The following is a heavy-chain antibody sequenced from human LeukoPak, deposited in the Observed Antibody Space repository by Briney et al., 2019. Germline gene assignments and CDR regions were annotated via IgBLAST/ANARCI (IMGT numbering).Heavy chain of an antibody. CDR2: INPNSGGT. CDR1: GYTFTGYY. J-gene: IGHJ4*02. V-gene: IGHV1-2*02. CDR3: ARELLVGATLTFDY. D-gene: IGHD1-26*01. Sequence: ASVKVSCKASGYTFTGYYMHWVRQAPGQGLEWMGWINPNSGGTNYAQKFQGRVTMTRDTSISTAYMELSRLRSDDTAVYYCARELLVGATLTFDYWGQGTLVTVSS.